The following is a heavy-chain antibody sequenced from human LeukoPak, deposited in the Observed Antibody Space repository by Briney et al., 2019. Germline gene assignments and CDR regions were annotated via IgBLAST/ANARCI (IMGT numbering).Heavy chain of an antibody. J-gene: IGHJ4*02. CDR2: IYYTGAT. CDR3: ARQNYVWGSYREFDY. CDR1: GGSIGSNY. V-gene: IGHV4-59*08. Sequence: SETLSLTCTVSGGSIGSNYWTWIRQPPGKGLEYIGYIYYTGATNYNPSLKSRVTISVDTSKNQFSLKLSSVTAADTAVYYCARQNYVWGSYREFDYWGQGTLVTVSS. D-gene: IGHD3-16*02.